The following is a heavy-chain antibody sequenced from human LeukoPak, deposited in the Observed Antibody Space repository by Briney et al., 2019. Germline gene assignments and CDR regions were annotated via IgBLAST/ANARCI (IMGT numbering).Heavy chain of an antibody. J-gene: IGHJ4*02. CDR2: ISAYNGNT. CDR3: ARADIVVVVAADYYFDY. Sequence: EASVKVSCKASGDTFTIYGTSWGRQAPGQGLEWMGWISAYNGNTNYAQKLQGRVTMTTDTSTTTAYMELRSLRADDTAVYYCARADIVVVVAADYYFDYWGQGTLVTVSS. V-gene: IGHV1-18*01. CDR1: GDTFTIYG. D-gene: IGHD2-15*01.